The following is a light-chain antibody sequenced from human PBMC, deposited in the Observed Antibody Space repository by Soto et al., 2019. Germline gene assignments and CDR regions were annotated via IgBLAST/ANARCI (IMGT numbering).Light chain of an antibody. J-gene: IGKJ3*01. Sequence: EIVLTQSPDTLSLSPGERATLSCRASQNVNKNYLAWYQQKPGQAPRLLIFGASSRATGIPYRFSGSGSGTDFTLTISRLEPEDFAVYYCQQYGTSPFIFGPGTRVDI. CDR3: QQYGTSPFI. V-gene: IGKV3-20*01. CDR2: GAS. CDR1: QNVNKNY.